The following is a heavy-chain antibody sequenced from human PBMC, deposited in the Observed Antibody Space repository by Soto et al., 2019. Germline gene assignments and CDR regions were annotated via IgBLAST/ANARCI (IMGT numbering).Heavy chain of an antibody. CDR1: GFTFSSYA. CDR3: ASWWDYYYYGMDV. J-gene: IGHJ6*02. D-gene: IGHD2-8*02. CDR2: ISGSGGST. Sequence: GGSLRLSCAASGFTFSSYAMSWVRQAPGKGLEWVSAISGSGGSTYYADSVKGRFTISRDNSKNTLYLQMNSLRAEDTAVYYCASWWDYYYYGMDVWGQGTTVTVSS. V-gene: IGHV3-23*01.